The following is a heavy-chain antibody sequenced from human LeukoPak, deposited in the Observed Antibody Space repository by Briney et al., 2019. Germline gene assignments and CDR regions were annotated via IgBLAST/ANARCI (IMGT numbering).Heavy chain of an antibody. Sequence: SETLSLTCTVSGDSISSANYYWGWVRQPPGKWLEWIGSIYFSGSTYYNPSLKSRVTISVETSKVQFSLKLSSVTAADTAVYYCARDSCSSTSCRKKFDNWGQGTLVTVSS. V-gene: IGHV4-39*07. CDR3: ARDSCSSTSCRKKFDN. J-gene: IGHJ4*02. CDR2: IYFSGST. CDR1: GDSISSANYY. D-gene: IGHD2-2*01.